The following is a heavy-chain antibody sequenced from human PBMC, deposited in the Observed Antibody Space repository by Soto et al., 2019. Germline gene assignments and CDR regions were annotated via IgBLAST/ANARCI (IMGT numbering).Heavy chain of an antibody. J-gene: IGHJ6*02. CDR3: ADIAVAGTDSNYYYGMDV. D-gene: IGHD6-19*01. V-gene: IGHV3-23*01. CDR1: GFTFSSYA. CDR2: ISGSGGSI. Sequence: PGGSLRLSCAASGFTFSSYAMSWVRQAPGKGLEWVSAISGSGGSIYYADSVKGRFTISRDNSKNTLYLQMNSLRAEDTAVYYCADIAVAGTDSNYYYGMDVWGQGTTVTVSS.